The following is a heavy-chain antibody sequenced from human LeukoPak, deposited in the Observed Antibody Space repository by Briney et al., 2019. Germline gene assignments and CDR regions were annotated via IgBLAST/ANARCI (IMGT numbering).Heavy chain of an antibody. Sequence: GGSLRLSCSTSGFTFSNHFMHWVRQAPGKGLEYVSSIGPNGASTLYADSVKGRFTISRDNSKNALYLQLTSLRLEDTALYYCVKDLTGTWSFDYWGQGTLVTVSS. CDR3: VKDLTGTWSFDY. D-gene: IGHD3-9*01. CDR2: IGPNGAST. V-gene: IGHV3-64D*06. J-gene: IGHJ4*02. CDR1: GFTFSNHF.